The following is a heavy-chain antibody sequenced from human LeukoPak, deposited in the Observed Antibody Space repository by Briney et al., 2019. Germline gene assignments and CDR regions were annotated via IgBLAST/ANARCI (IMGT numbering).Heavy chain of an antibody. CDR3: GRFTRSGDSVY. J-gene: IGHJ4*02. CDR1: GFTFSSYW. Sequence: PGGSLRLSCAASGFTFSSYWMSWVRQAPGKGLEWEAIINQDGSEKQYVDSVRGRFAIPRDNAENSLYLQVNSLKAEDTAVYYCGRFTRSGDSVYWGQGTLVTVSS. V-gene: IGHV3-7*04. D-gene: IGHD7-27*01. CDR2: INQDGSEK.